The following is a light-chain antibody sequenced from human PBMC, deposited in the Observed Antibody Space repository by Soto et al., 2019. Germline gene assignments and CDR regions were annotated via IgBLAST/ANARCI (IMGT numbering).Light chain of an antibody. J-gene: IGKJ1*01. CDR2: DAS. CDR3: QQRSNWPT. CDR1: QSVSSY. Sequence: PGERATLSCRASQSVSSYLAWYQQKPGQAPRLLIYDASNRATGIPARFSGSGSGTDFTLTISSLEPEDFAVYYCQQRSNWPTFGQGTKVEIK. V-gene: IGKV3-11*01.